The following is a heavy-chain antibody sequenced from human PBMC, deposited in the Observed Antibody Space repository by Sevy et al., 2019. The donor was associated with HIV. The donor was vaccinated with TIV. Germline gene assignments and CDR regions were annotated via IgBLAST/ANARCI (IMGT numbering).Heavy chain of an antibody. CDR3: TLEGLYCSGGSCYSEGFDS. V-gene: IGHV3-15*01. Sequence: GSLRLSCAAFGFTFTNAWMSWVRQAPGKGLEWVGRIKSKTDGGTTDYAAPVKGRFTISRDDSKNTLYLHMNSPKTEDTAVYYCTLEGLYCSGGSCYSEGFDSWGQGTLVTVSS. CDR1: GFTFTNAW. D-gene: IGHD2-15*01. J-gene: IGHJ4*02. CDR2: IKSKTDGGTT.